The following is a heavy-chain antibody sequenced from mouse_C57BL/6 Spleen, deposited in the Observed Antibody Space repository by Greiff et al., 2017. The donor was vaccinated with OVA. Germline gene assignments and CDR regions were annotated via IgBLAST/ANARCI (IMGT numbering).Heavy chain of an antibody. Sequence: EVQLQQSGPELVKPGASVKISCKASGYTFTDYYMNWVKQSHGKSLEWIGDINPNNGGTSYNQKFKGKATLTVDKSSSTAYMELRSLTSEDSAVYYCAREGESYYFDYWGQGTTLTVSS. V-gene: IGHV1-26*01. J-gene: IGHJ2*01. CDR1: GYTFTDYY. CDR3: AREGESYYFDY. CDR2: INPNNGGT.